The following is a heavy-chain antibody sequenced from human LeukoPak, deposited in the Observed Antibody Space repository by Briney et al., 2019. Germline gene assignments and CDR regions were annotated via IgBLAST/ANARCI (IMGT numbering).Heavy chain of an antibody. V-gene: IGHV4-4*02. D-gene: IGHD3-10*01. CDR3: ARLTKNDSGSFRFGKKKRGYMDV. J-gene: IGHJ6*03. Sequence: PSGTLSLTCAVSGGSISSSNWWSWVRQPPGKGLEWIGEINHSGSTNYNPSLKSRVTISVDTSKNQFSLKLSSVTAADTAVYYCARLTKNDSGSFRFGKKKRGYMDVWGKGTTVTISS. CDR1: GGSISSSNW. CDR2: INHSGST.